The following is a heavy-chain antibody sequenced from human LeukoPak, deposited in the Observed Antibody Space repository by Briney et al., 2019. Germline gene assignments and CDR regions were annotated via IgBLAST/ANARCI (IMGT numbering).Heavy chain of an antibody. CDR2: IHDSVET. CDR1: GFTFSNYA. Sequence: GGSLRLSCAASGFTFSNYAMNWVRQAPGKGLEWVSTIHDSVETYYADSVKGRFTISRDNSKNTLYLQMNSLRAEDTAVYYCAKPTRVGAPNAFDIWGQGTMVTVSS. CDR3: AKPTRVGAPNAFDI. J-gene: IGHJ3*02. V-gene: IGHV3-23*01. D-gene: IGHD1-26*01.